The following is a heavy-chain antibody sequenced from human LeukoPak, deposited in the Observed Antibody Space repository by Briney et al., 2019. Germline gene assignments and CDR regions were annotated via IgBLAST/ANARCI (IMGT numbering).Heavy chain of an antibody. J-gene: IGHJ5*02. D-gene: IGHD2-15*01. CDR1: GYTFTSYG. V-gene: IGHV1-18*01. Sequence: ASVKVSCKASGYTFTSYGISWVRQAPGQGLEWMGWISAYNGNTNYAQKLQGRVTMTTDTSTSTAYMELRSLRSDDTAVYYCARGGGYCSGGSCYINWFDPWGQGTLVTVSS. CDR3: ARGGGYCSGGSCYINWFDP. CDR2: ISAYNGNT.